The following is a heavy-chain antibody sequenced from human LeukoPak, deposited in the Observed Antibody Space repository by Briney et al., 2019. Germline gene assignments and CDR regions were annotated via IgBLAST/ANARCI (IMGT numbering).Heavy chain of an antibody. V-gene: IGHV3-48*03. J-gene: IGHJ3*02. CDR2: ISSSGSTI. Sequence: PGGSLRLSCAASGFTFSSYEMNWVRQAPGKGLEWVSYISSSGSTIYYADSVRGRFTISRDNAKNSLYLQMNSLRAEDTAVYYCARGVKRGVAAFDIWGQGTMVTVSS. D-gene: IGHD2-15*01. CDR1: GFTFSSYE. CDR3: ARGVKRGVAAFDI.